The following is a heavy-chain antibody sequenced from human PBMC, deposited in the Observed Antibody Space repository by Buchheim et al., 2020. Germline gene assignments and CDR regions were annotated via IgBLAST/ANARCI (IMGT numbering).Heavy chain of an antibody. CDR2: INHSGST. CDR1: GGSFSGYY. D-gene: IGHD3-10*01. Sequence: QVQLQQWGAGLLKPSETLSLTCAVYGGSFSGYYWSWIRQPPGKGLEWIGEINHSGSTNYSPSLKSRVTISADTSKNQFSLKLSSVTAADTAVYYCARDGKLLWFGEVSALDYYGMDVWGQGTT. V-gene: IGHV4-34*01. CDR3: ARDGKLLWFGEVSALDYYGMDV. J-gene: IGHJ6*02.